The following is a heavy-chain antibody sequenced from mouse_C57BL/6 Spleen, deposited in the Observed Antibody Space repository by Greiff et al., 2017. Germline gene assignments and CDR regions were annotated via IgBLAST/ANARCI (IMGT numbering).Heavy chain of an antibody. J-gene: IGHJ2*01. CDR1: GFNIKDDY. CDR3: TTGMVIDY. D-gene: IGHD2-10*02. V-gene: IGHV14-4*01. Sequence: VQLQQSGAELVRPGASVKLSCTASGFNIKDDYMHWVKQRPEQGLEWIGWLDPGCGDTEYASQFQGKATIAADTSSNTAYLQLSSLTSEDTAVYYCTTGMVIDYWGQGTTLTVSS. CDR2: LDPGCGDT.